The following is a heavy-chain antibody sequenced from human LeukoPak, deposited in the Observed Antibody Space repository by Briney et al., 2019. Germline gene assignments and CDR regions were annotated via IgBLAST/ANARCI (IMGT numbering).Heavy chain of an antibody. CDR3: ARLLYGSGTYYYYYYMDV. Sequence: SETLSLTCTVSGGSISSGSYYWSWIRQPAGKGLEWIGRIYTSGSTNYNPSLKSRVTISVDTSKNQFSPKLSSVTAADTAVYYCARLLYGSGTYYYYYYMDVWGKGTTVTVSS. J-gene: IGHJ6*03. CDR1: GGSISSGSYY. V-gene: IGHV4-61*02. CDR2: IYTSGST. D-gene: IGHD3-10*01.